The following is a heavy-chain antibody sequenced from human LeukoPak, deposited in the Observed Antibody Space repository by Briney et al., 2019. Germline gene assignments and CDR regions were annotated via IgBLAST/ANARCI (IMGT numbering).Heavy chain of an antibody. V-gene: IGHV1-69*13. Sequence: ASVKVSCKASGGTFSSYAISWVRQAPRQGLEWMGGIIPIFGTANYAQKFQGRVTITADESTSTAYMELSSLRSEDTAVYYCARESPLLYGALDYWGQGTLVTVSS. CDR1: GGTFSSYA. J-gene: IGHJ4*02. D-gene: IGHD4-17*01. CDR2: IIPIFGTA. CDR3: ARESPLLYGALDY.